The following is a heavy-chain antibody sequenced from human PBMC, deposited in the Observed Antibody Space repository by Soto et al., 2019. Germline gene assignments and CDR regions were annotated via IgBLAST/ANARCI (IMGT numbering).Heavy chain of an antibody. Sequence: SQTLSLTGAISGDSVSSNSTAWNWIRQSPSRGLEWLGRTYYRSKWYNDYAVSVKSRITINPDTSKNQFSLQLNSVTPEDTAVYYCAREKGYCSSTSCPHRNLYGMDVWGQGTTVTVSS. CDR2: TYYRSKWYN. V-gene: IGHV6-1*01. CDR1: GDSVSSNSTA. J-gene: IGHJ6*02. D-gene: IGHD2-2*01. CDR3: AREKGYCSSTSCPHRNLYGMDV.